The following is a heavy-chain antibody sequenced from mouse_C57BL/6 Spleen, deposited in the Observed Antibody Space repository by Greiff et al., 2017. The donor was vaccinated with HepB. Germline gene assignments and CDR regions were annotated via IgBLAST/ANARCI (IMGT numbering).Heavy chain of an antibody. CDR3: ARQAKWDGYFDY. CDR2: IYPGDGDT. V-gene: IGHV1-82*01. Sequence: VQLQQSGPELVKPGASVKISCKASGYAFSSSWMNWVKQRPGKGLEWIGRIYPGDGDTNYNGKFKGKATLTADKSSSTAYMQLSSLTSEDSAVYFCARQAKWDGYFDYWGQGTTLTVSS. J-gene: IGHJ2*01. CDR1: GYAFSSSW. D-gene: IGHD4-1*01.